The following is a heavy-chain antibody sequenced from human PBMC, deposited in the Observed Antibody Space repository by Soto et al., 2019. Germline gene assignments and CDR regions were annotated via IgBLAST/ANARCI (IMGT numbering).Heavy chain of an antibody. CDR1: GFTFSSYS. CDR2: ISSSSSTI. V-gene: IGHV3-48*02. CDR3: ARSGHLGYYYYYGMDV. D-gene: IGHD2-15*01. J-gene: IGHJ6*02. Sequence: PGGSLRLSCAASGFTFSSYSMNWVRQAPGKGLEWVSYISSSSSTIYYADSVKGRFTISRDNAKNSLYLQMNSLRDEDTAVYYCARSGHLGYYYYYGMDVWGQGTTVTVSS.